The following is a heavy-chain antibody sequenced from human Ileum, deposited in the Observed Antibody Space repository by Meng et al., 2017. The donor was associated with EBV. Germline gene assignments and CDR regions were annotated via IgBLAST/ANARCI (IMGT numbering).Heavy chain of an antibody. J-gene: IGHJ4*02. CDR2: IYHSGST. Sequence: QGQLRGPGPGLLKSSGTLSLTCGVSGDSMTNNNWWTWVRQPPGKGLEWIGEIYHSGSTNYNPSLQSRATISVDMSKKQFSLKLRSVTAADTAVYYCARTGVGLAFDYWGLGTLVTVSS. V-gene: IGHV4-4*02. CDR1: GDSMTNNNW. CDR3: ARTGVGLAFDY. D-gene: IGHD2-8*01.